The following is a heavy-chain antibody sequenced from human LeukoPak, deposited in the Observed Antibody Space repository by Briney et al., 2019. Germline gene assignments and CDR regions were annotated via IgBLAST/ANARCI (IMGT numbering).Heavy chain of an antibody. CDR1: GSSVSSPNSY. Sequence: SETLSLTCIVSGSSVSSPNSYWSWLRQPPGKGLEWIGNVYYIGTTSYNSSLKSRVTISVDTSKNQFSLEVTSVTAADTAVYYCARNTSSSPWFDPWDQGTLVTVSS. CDR2: VYYIGTT. D-gene: IGHD6-6*01. J-gene: IGHJ5*02. V-gene: IGHV4-61*01. CDR3: ARNTSSSPWFDP.